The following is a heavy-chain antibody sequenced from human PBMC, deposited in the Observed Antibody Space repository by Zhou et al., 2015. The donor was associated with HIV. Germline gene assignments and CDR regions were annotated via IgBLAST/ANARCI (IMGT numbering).Heavy chain of an antibody. V-gene: IGHV1-69*12. CDR2: IIPIFGTA. CDR1: GGTFSSYA. J-gene: IGHJ4*02. D-gene: IGHD5-18*01. Sequence: QVQLVQSGAEVKKPGSSVKVSCKASGGTFSSYAISWVRQAPGQGLEWMGGIIPIFGTANYAQKFQGRVTITADESTSTAYMELSSLRSEDTAVYYCACSPGYSYAQGYYYFDYWGQGTLVTVSS. CDR3: ACSPGYSYAQGYYYFDY.